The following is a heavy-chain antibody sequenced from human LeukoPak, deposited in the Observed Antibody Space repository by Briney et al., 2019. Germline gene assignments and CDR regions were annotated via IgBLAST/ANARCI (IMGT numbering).Heavy chain of an antibody. J-gene: IGHJ4*02. CDR2: ISGNGGST. D-gene: IGHD4-23*01. Sequence: PGGSLRLSCAASGFTFSSFAMSWVRQAPGKGLEWVSAISGNGGSTYYADSVKGRFTISRDNSKNSLYLQMNSLRAEDTAVYYCAKEALRWPVFDYWGQGTLVTVSS. V-gene: IGHV3-23*01. CDR3: AKEALRWPVFDY. CDR1: GFTFSSFA.